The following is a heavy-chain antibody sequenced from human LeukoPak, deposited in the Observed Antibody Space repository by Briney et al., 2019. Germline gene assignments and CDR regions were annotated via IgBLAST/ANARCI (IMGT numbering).Heavy chain of an antibody. D-gene: IGHD5-18*01. CDR2: ISSSGSTL. J-gene: IGHJ4*02. CDR1: GFTFSSYE. Sequence: GRSLRLSCAASGFTFSSYEINSVRQAPGKGLEWVSYISSSGSTLYYADSVKGRFTISRDNAKNSLYLQMNSLRAEDTAVYYCARLWGGYSYASDYWGQGTLVTVSS. V-gene: IGHV3-48*03. CDR3: ARLWGGYSYASDY.